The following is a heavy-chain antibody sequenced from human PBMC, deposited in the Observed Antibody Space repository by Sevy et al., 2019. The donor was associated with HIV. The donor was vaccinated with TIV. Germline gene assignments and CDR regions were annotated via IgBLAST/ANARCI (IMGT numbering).Heavy chain of an antibody. V-gene: IGHV3-21*01. D-gene: IGHD2-15*01. CDR2: ISSSSSYI. J-gene: IGHJ4*02. CDR1: GFTFSSYS. Sequence: GGSLRLSCAASGFTFSSYSMNWVRQAPGKGLEWVSSISSSSSYIYYADSVKGRFTISRDNAKNSLYLQMNSLRAEDTAVYDCARDGEYCSGGSGDFIDYWGQGTLVTVSS. CDR3: ARDGEYCSGGSGDFIDY.